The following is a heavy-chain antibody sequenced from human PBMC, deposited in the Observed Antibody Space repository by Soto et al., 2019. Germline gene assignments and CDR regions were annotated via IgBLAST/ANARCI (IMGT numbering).Heavy chain of an antibody. Sequence: QVQLVQSGAEVKKPGASVKVSCKASGYTFTSYGISWVRQAPGQGLEWMGWISAYNGNTKYAQKLQGRVPMTTDTSTSTAYIELRRLRSDDTAVYYWARDAAIGMNDYWGEGTLVTVSS. CDR2: ISAYNGNT. CDR3: ARDAAIGMNDY. J-gene: IGHJ4*02. CDR1: GYTFTSYG. D-gene: IGHD1-20*01. V-gene: IGHV1-18*01.